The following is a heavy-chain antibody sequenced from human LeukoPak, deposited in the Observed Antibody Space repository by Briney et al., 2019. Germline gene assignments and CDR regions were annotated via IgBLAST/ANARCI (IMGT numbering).Heavy chain of an antibody. CDR2: INPNSGGT. J-gene: IGHJ4*02. CDR3: ARDLAGYSSGWYYFDY. V-gene: IGHV1-2*06. Sequence: GASVKVSCKASGYTFIDYYIHWMRQAPGQGLEWMGRINPNSGGTGYAQKFQDRVTMTRDASISTAYMELSRPRSDDTAVYYCARDLAGYSSGWYYFDYWGQGTLVTVSS. D-gene: IGHD6-19*01. CDR1: GYTFIDYY.